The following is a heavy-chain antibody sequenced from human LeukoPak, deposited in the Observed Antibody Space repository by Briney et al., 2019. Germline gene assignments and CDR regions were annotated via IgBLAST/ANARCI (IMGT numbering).Heavy chain of an antibody. V-gene: IGHV4-4*02. D-gene: IGHD6-13*01. CDR3: ASRGWDSSSWYLYLRY. J-gene: IGHJ4*02. CDR2: IYHSGST. Sequence: SGTLSLTCAVSGGSISSSNWWSWVRQPPGKGLEWIGEIYHSGSTNYNPSLKSRVTISVDKSKNQFSLKLSSVTAADTAVYYRASRGWDSSSWYLYLRYWGQGTLVTVSS. CDR1: GGSISSSNW.